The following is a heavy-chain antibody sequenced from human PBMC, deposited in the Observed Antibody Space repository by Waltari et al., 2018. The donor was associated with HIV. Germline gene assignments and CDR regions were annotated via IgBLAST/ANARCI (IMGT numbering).Heavy chain of an antibody. V-gene: IGHV4-31*03. D-gene: IGHD3-10*01. CDR1: GGSIGSGGYF. CDR3: ARHLYTYGLDY. CDR2: INYSGST. J-gene: IGHJ4*02. Sequence: QVQLQESGPGLVKPSQTLSLTCNVSGGSIGSGGYFWSWIRQHPGTGLEWIGNINYSGSTYYNPSLKGRVTISVDTSKNQFSLALRSVTAADTAVYYCARHLYTYGLDYWGQGSPVTVSS.